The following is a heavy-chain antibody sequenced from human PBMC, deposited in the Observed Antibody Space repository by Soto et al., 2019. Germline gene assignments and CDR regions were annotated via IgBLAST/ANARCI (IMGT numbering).Heavy chain of an antibody. CDR2: ISAGGGTT. CDR1: GFTFSSYA. J-gene: IGHJ4*02. Sequence: EVQLLESGGGLVQPGGSLRLSCAASGFTFSSYAMSWVRQAPGKGLEWVSTISAGGGTTYYADSVKGRFTISRDNSKNTLHLQMNSLRAEDTAVYYCAKDYAGSVRGYFDYWGQGTLVTVSS. D-gene: IGHD1-26*01. V-gene: IGHV3-23*01. CDR3: AKDYAGSVRGYFDY.